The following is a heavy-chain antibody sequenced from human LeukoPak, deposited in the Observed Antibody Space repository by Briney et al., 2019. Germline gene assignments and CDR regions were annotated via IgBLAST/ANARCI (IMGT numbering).Heavy chain of an antibody. CDR2: ITTSADTP. V-gene: IGHV3-23*01. CDR3: ANSPRILWFDP. J-gene: IGHJ5*02. Sequence: GGSLRLSCAASGFTLSNFAMSWVRQAPGKGLEWVSLITTSADTPYYADSVKGRFTISRDNSKNTLYLQMNSLRAEDTAVYYCANSPRILWFDPWGQGTLVTVSS. D-gene: IGHD3-3*01. CDR1: GFTLSNFA.